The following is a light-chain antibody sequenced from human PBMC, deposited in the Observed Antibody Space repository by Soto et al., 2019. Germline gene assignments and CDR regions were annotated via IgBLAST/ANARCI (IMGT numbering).Light chain of an antibody. Sequence: QLVLTQSPSASASLGASVKLTCTLSSGQSSYAIAWHQQQPEKGPRYLMKLNSDGSHSKGDGIPDRFSGSSSGAERYLTISSLQSEDEAEYYCQTGGTGTWVFGGGTKLT. J-gene: IGLJ2*01. CDR3: QTGGTGTWV. V-gene: IGLV4-69*01. CDR2: LNSDGSH. CDR1: SGQSSYA.